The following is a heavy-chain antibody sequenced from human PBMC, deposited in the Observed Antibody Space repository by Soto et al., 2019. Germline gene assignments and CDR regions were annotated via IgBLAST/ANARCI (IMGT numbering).Heavy chain of an antibody. V-gene: IGHV3-23*01. Sequence: EVQLLESGGGLVQPGGSLRLSCAASGFTFSSYAMSWVRQAPGKGLEWVSAISGSGGSTYYADSVKGRFTISRDNSKNTLDLQMNSLRAEDKAVYYCAKAMYYYDSSGYYYFDYWGQGTLVTVSS. J-gene: IGHJ4*02. CDR1: GFTFSSYA. CDR2: ISGSGGST. D-gene: IGHD3-22*01. CDR3: AKAMYYYDSSGYYYFDY.